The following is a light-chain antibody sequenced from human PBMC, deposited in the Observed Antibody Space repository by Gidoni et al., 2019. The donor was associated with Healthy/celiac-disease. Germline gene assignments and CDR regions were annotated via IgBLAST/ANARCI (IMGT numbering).Light chain of an antibody. CDR2: WAS. CDR3: QEDYRAPFT. J-gene: IGKJ3*01. CDR1: QSVLYSSNNKNY. V-gene: IGKV4-1*01. Sequence: DIVMTQSPDSLAVSLGDGATINCKSSQSVLYSSNNKNYLAWYQQKPGQPPKLPIYWASTRESGVPDQVNGRGSGKDFTLTIRSLKAGNVCVYFCQEDYRAPFTFGPGTKVDIK.